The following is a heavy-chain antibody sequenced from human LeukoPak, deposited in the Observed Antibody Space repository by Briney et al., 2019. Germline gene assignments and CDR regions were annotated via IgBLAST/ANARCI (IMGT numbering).Heavy chain of an antibody. CDR3: AKELTRPNRPVAGLNY. CDR2: ISSGGSTK. D-gene: IGHD6-19*01. CDR1: GFTFNSYE. V-gene: IGHV3-48*03. J-gene: IGHJ4*02. Sequence: GGSLRLSCAASGFTFNSYEMNWVRQAPGKGLEWVSYISSGGSTKYYADSVKGRFTISRDDSKNTLYLQMNSLRTEDTAVYYCAKELTRPNRPVAGLNYWGQGTLVTVSS.